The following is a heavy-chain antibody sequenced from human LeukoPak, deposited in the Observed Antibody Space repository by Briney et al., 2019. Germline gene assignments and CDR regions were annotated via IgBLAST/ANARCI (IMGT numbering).Heavy chain of an antibody. CDR2: ISSSGSTI. D-gene: IGHD3-22*01. CDR1: GFTFSDYY. V-gene: IGHV3-11*04. Sequence: GGSLRLSCAASGFTFSDYYMSWIRQAPGKGLEWVSYISSSGSTIYYADSVKGRLTISRDNAKNSLYLQMNSLRAEDTAVYYCARAGGYYYDSSGYCDYWGQGTLVTVSS. J-gene: IGHJ4*02. CDR3: ARAGGYYYDSSGYCDY.